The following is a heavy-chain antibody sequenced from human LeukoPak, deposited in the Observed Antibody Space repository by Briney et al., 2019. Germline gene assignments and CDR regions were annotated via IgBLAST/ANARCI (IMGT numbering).Heavy chain of an antibody. V-gene: IGHV4-39*07. J-gene: IGHJ5*02. CDR3: ARGRWYYDSSGYYRNWFDP. CDR1: GGSISSSSYY. CDR2: INHSGST. D-gene: IGHD3-22*01. Sequence: SETLSLTCTVSGGSISSSSYYWSWIRQPPGKGLEWIGEINHSGSTNYNPSLKSRVTISVDTSKNQFSLKLSSVTAADTAVYYCARGRWYYDSSGYYRNWFDPWGQGTLVTVSS.